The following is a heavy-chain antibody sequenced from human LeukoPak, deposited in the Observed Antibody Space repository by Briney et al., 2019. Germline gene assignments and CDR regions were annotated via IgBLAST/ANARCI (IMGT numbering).Heavy chain of an antibody. CDR2: INHSGST. D-gene: IGHD3-22*01. J-gene: IGHJ4*02. Sequence: SETLSLTCTVSGGSISSNTYYWSWIRQPPGKGLEWIGEINHSGSTNYNPSLKSRVTISVDTSKNQFSLKLSSVTAADTAVYYCARATMRLTYYYDSSGGFDYWGQGTLVTVSS. V-gene: IGHV4-39*07. CDR3: ARATMRLTYYYDSSGGFDY. CDR1: GGSISSNTYY.